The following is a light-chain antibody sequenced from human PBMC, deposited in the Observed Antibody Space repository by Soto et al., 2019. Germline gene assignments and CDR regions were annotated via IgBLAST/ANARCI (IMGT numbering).Light chain of an antibody. J-gene: IGKJ4*01. CDR1: QGISNW. CDR3: QQTNTFLPLT. V-gene: IGKV1-12*01. CDR2: GAS. Sequence: DIQMTQSPSSVSASVGDRVTITCRASQGISNWLAWYQQQPGQAPKLLIYGASSLQSGVPSRFSGGGSGTQFTLIISSLQPEDFATYYCQQTNTFLPLTFGGGTKVEI.